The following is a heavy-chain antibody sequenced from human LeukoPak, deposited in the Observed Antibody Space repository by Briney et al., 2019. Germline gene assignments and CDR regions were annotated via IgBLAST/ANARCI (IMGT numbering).Heavy chain of an antibody. V-gene: IGHV1-18*04. CDR3: ARDGGTYYYFDH. D-gene: IGHD1-26*01. Sequence: ASVKVSCKASGYTFTGYYMHWVRQAPGQGLEWMGWINGYNGYTNYGQNFQGRVTVTTDTSTNTAYMELRGLRYDDTAIYYCARDGGTYYYFDHWGQGTLVTVSS. CDR2: INGYNGYT. J-gene: IGHJ4*02. CDR1: GYTFTGYY.